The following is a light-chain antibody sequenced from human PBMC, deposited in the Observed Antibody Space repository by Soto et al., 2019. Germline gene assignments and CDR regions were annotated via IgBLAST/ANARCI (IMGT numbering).Light chain of an antibody. CDR2: GAS. CDR1: QTVTGA. J-gene: IGKJ2*01. Sequence: EILMTQSPATLSVSPGERATLSCRASQTVTGALAWYQQKPGKAPRLLIYGASNMDSGIPDRFSGSGSGTEFTLTISSLQSDDFAVYYCQQYNDWSPYTFGQGTNVEIK. CDR3: QQYNDWSPYT. V-gene: IGKV3-15*01.